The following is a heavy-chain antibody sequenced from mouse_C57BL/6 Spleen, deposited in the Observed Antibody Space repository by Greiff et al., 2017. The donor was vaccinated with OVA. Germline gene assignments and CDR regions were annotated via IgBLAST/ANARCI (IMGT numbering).Heavy chain of an antibody. D-gene: IGHD2-3*01. V-gene: IGHV1-15*01. CDR1: GYTFTDYE. J-gene: IGHJ2*01. Sequence: QVQLKESGAELVRPGASVTLSCKASGYTFTDYEMHWVKQTPVHGLEWIGAIDPETGGTAYNQKFKGKAILTADKSSSTAYMELRSLTSEDSAVYYCTRSGYYEDYFDYWGQGTTLTVSS. CDR3: TRSGYYEDYFDY. CDR2: IDPETGGT.